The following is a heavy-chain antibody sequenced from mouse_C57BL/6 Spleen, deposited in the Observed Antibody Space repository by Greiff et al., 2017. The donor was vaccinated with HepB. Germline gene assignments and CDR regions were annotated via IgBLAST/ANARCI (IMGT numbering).Heavy chain of an antibody. D-gene: IGHD2-3*01. CDR2: ISNGGGST. Sequence: EVKLVESGGGLVQPGGSLKLSCAASGFTFSDYYMYWVRQTPEKRLEWVAYISNGGGSTYYPDTVKGRFTISRDNAKNTLYLQMSRLKSEDTAMYYCAVSYDGYSNFDVWGTGTTVTVSS. J-gene: IGHJ1*03. CDR3: AVSYDGYSNFDV. CDR1: GFTFSDYY. V-gene: IGHV5-12*01.